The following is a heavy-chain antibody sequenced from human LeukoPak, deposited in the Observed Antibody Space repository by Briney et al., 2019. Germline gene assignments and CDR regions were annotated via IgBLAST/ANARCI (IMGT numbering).Heavy chain of an antibody. CDR2: IKQDGSEK. Sequence: PGGSLRLSCAASGFTFSSYWMSWVRQAPGKGLEWVANIKQDGSEKYYVDSVKGRFTISRDNAKNSLYLQMNSLRAEDTAVYYCARVIEFSSSWFTSHGVGFDPWGQGTLVTVSS. CDR3: ARVIEFSSSWFTSHGVGFDP. CDR1: GFTFSSYW. D-gene: IGHD6-13*01. J-gene: IGHJ5*02. V-gene: IGHV3-7*03.